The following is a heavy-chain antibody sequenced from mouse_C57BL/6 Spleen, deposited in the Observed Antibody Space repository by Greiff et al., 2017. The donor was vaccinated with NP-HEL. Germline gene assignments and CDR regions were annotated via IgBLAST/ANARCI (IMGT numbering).Heavy chain of an antibody. D-gene: IGHD2-1*01. J-gene: IGHJ3*01. CDR3: ARGLNGNYAAWFAY. Sequence: VQLQQSGAELVKPGASVKISCKASGYAFSSYWMNWVKQRPGKGLEWIGQIYPGDGDTNYNGKFKGKATLTADKSSSTAYMQRSSLTSEDSAVYFCARGLNGNYAAWFAYWGQGTLVTVSA. CDR2: IYPGDGDT. V-gene: IGHV1-80*01. CDR1: GYAFSSYW.